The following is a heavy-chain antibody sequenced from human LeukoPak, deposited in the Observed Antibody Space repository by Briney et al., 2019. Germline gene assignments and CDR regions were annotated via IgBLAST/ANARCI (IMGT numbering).Heavy chain of an antibody. Sequence: NPSETLSLTCTVSGGSISSYYWSWIRQPPGKGLEWIGYIYYSGSTNYNPSLKSRVTISVDTSKNQFSLKLSSVTAADTAVYYCARDRLGSGDWFDPWGQGTLVTVSS. D-gene: IGHD1-26*01. J-gene: IGHJ5*02. CDR3: ARDRLGSGDWFDP. CDR2: IYYSGST. V-gene: IGHV4-59*01. CDR1: GGSISSYY.